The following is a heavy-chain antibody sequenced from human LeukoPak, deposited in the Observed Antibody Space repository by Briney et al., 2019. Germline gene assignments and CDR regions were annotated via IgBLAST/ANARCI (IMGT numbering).Heavy chain of an antibody. CDR3: ARLPPDDYYDSSGYLNWFDP. V-gene: IGHV5-51*01. D-gene: IGHD3-22*01. Sequence: GESLKISCMGSAYSFTSYWIGWVRQMPGKGLEWMGIIYPGDSDTRYSPSFQGQVTISADKSISTAYLQWSSLKASDTAMYYCARLPPDDYYDSSGYLNWFDPWGQGTLVTVSS. CDR1: AYSFTSYW. J-gene: IGHJ5*02. CDR2: IYPGDSDT.